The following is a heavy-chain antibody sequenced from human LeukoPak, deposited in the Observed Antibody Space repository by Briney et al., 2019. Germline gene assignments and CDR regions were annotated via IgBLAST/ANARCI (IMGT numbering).Heavy chain of an antibody. CDR3: ARDPLPTDVVVVAANTALDY. D-gene: IGHD2-15*01. Sequence: ASVKLSCKASGYTFTSYGISWVRQAPGQGLEWMGWISAYNGNTNYAQKLQGRVTMTTDTSTSPAYMGLRSMRSDDTAVYYCARDPLPTDVVVVAANTALDYWGQGTLVTVSS. V-gene: IGHV1-18*01. CDR1: GYTFTSYG. J-gene: IGHJ4*02. CDR2: ISAYNGNT.